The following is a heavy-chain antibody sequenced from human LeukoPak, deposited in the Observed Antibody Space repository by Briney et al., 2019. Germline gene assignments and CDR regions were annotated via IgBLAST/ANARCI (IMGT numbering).Heavy chain of an antibody. J-gene: IGHJ6*02. D-gene: IGHD6-19*01. CDR1: GGSISSYY. V-gene: IGHV4-4*07. CDR3: ATSRYSSGGNYYYYGMDV. Sequence: PSETLSLTCTVSGGSISSYYWSWIRQPAGKGLGWIGRIYTSGSTNYNPSLKSRVTMSVDTSKNQFSLKLSSVTAADTAVYYCATSRYSSGGNYYYYGMDVWGQGTTVTVSS. CDR2: IYTSGST.